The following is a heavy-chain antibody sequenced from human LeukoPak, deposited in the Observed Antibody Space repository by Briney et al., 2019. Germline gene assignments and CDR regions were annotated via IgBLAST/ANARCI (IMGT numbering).Heavy chain of an antibody. J-gene: IGHJ4*02. Sequence: SETLSLTCTVSGGSISSYYWSWIRQPPGKGLEWIGYIYYSGSTNYNPSLKSRVTISADTSKNQFSLKLSSVTAADTAVYYCASLASGSYYSQDYWGQGTLVTVSS. CDR2: IYYSGST. V-gene: IGHV4-59*08. CDR3: ASLASGSYYSQDY. D-gene: IGHD1-26*01. CDR1: GGSISSYY.